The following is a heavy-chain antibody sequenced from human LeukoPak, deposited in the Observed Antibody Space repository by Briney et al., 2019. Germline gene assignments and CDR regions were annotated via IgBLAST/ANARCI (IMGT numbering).Heavy chain of an antibody. J-gene: IGHJ4*02. V-gene: IGHV4-59*01. D-gene: IGHD3-22*01. CDR1: GASISSFY. CDR3: ARENPSGYYNRPIDY. CDR2: IYYSGSI. Sequence: SETLSLTCTVSGASISSFYWSWIRQPPGKGLEWIGDIYYSGSIKYNPSLKSRVTMSVDTSKNQFSLKLSSVTAADTAIYYCARENPSGYYNRPIDYWGQGTLVTVSS.